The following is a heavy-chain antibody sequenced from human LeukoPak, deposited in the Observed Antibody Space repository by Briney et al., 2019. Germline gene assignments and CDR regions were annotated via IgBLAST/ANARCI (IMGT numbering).Heavy chain of an antibody. CDR3: ARAGGMDDH. CDR2: IYYSGST. D-gene: IGHD1-14*01. J-gene: IGHJ4*02. V-gene: IGHV4-30-4*01. Sequence: SETLSLTCTVSGGSISSGDYFWSWIRQPPGKGLEWIGYIYYSGSTHYNPSLKSRVTISVDTSKNQFSLKLSSVTAADTAVYYCARAGGMDDHWGQGTLVTVSS. CDR1: GGSISSGDYF.